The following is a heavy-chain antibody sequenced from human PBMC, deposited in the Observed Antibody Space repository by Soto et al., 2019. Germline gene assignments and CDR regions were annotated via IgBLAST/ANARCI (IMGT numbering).Heavy chain of an antibody. J-gene: IGHJ5*02. V-gene: IGHV3-33*01. D-gene: IGHD6-25*01. CDR1: GFTFRSFG. CDR3: PRARYSGSVINWFAP. Sequence: GGSLRLSCEASGFTFRSFGMHWFRQAPGKGLEWVAIIWYDGSNKYYADSVKGRFTISRDNSKNTLYLQMNSLRVEDTAVYYCPRARYSGSVINWFAPWGQGTLVTVSS. CDR2: IWYDGSNK.